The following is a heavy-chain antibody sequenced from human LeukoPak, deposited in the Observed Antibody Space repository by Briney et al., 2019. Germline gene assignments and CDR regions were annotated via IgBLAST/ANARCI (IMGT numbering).Heavy chain of an antibody. D-gene: IGHD1-26*01. V-gene: IGHV3-30*04. J-gene: IGHJ4*02. CDR1: GFTFSSYA. CDR2: ISYDGSNK. CDR3: AKDRNSGSYYSPFDY. Sequence: GRSLRLSCAASGFTFSSYAMHWVRQAPGKGLEWVAVISYDGSNKYYADSVKGRFTISRDNSKNTLYLQMNSLRAEDTAIYYCAKDRNSGSYYSPFDYWGQGTLVTVSS.